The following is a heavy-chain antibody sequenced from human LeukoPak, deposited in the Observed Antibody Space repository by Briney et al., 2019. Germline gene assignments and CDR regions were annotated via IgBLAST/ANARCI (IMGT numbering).Heavy chain of an antibody. D-gene: IGHD1-26*01. V-gene: IGHV1-18*04. CDR2: ISTYNGNT. J-gene: IGHJ6*02. Sequence: GASVKVSCKASGYTFTNYHISWVRQAPGQGLEWMGWISTYNGNTNYAQNLQGRVTMTRDTSISTAYMELSRLRSDDTAVYYCARAVVYGSYYYYGMDVWGQGTTVTVSS. CDR3: ARAVVYGSYYYYGMDV. CDR1: GYTFTNYH.